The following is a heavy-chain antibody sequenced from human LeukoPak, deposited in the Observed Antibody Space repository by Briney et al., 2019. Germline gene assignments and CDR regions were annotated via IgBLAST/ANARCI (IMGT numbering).Heavy chain of an antibody. J-gene: IGHJ3*02. D-gene: IGHD3-10*01. CDR2: ISSSSSYI. Sequence: GGSLRLSCAASGFTFSSYSMNWVRQAPGKGLEWVSSISSSSSYIYYADSVKGRFTISRDDAKNSLYLQMIRLRAEDTAVYYCARVETLRYGSGSYYAFDIWGQGTMVTVSS. V-gene: IGHV3-21*01. CDR1: GFTFSSYS. CDR3: ARVETLRYGSGSYYAFDI.